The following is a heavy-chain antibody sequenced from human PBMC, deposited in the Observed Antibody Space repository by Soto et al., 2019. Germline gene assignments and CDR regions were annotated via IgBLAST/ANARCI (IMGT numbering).Heavy chain of an antibody. D-gene: IGHD2-8*01. CDR2: ISHSGST. Sequence: SETLSLTCAVYGGSFSGHYWSWIRQPPGKGLEWIGEISHSGSTTYNPSLESRVAISVDTSTNQFSLKLNSVTAADTAVYYCARGPSRLLMGDSFAWGQGTLVTVSS. V-gene: IGHV4-34*01. J-gene: IGHJ5*02. CDR3: ARGPSRLLMGDSFA. CDR1: GGSFSGHY.